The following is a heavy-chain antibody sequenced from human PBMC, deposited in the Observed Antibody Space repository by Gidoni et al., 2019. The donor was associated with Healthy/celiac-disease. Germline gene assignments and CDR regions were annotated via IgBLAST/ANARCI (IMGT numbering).Heavy chain of an antibody. CDR3: ARDSDCSGGSCYRVFDY. D-gene: IGHD2-15*01. CDR1: GFTFSSYS. J-gene: IGHJ4*02. V-gene: IGHV3-48*01. Sequence: EVQLVESGGGLVQPGGSLSLSCAASGFTFSSYSMNWVRQAPGKVLEWVSYISSSSSTIYYADSVKGRFTISRDNAKNSLYLQMNSLRAEDTAVYYCARDSDCSGGSCYRVFDYWGQGTLVTVSS. CDR2: ISSSSSTI.